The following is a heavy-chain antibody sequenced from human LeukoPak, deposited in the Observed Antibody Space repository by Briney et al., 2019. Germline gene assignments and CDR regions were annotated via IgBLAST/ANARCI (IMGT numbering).Heavy chain of an antibody. J-gene: IGHJ4*02. CDR1: GFTFGDYA. D-gene: IGHD5-18*01. Sequence: GGSLRLSCTASGFTFGDYAMSWFRQAPGKGLEWVGFIRSKAYGGTTEYAASVKGRFAISRDDSKSIAYLQMNSLKTEDTAVYYGTRRHNTAMVTNPLGVDWGQGTLVTVSS. V-gene: IGHV3-49*03. CDR3: TRRHNTAMVTNPLGVD. CDR2: IRSKAYGGTT.